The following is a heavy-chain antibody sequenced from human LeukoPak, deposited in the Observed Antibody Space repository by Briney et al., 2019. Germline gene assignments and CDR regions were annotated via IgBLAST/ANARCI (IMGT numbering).Heavy chain of an antibody. CDR1: GYTFTSYY. J-gene: IGHJ4*02. CDR3: ARDSIVLGADY. CDR2: INPSGGST. Sequence: ASVKVSCKASGYTFTSYYMHWVRQAPGQGREWMGIINPSGGSTSYAQKFQGRVTMTRDTSTSTVYMALSSLRSEDTAVYYCARDSIVLGADYWGQGTLVTVSS. D-gene: IGHD2-8*01. V-gene: IGHV1-46*01.